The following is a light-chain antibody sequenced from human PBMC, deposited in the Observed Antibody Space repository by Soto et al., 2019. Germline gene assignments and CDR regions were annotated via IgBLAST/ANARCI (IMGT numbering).Light chain of an antibody. Sequence: QSVLTQPPSASGTPGQRVTISCSGSSSNIGNNDVNWCQQLPGTAPKLLIYSYDQRPSGVPDRFSGSKSGTSASLAISGLQSEDEADYYCAVWDDSLFYVFGPGTKLTVL. CDR3: AVWDDSLFYV. CDR2: SYD. CDR1: SSNIGNND. V-gene: IGLV1-44*01. J-gene: IGLJ1*01.